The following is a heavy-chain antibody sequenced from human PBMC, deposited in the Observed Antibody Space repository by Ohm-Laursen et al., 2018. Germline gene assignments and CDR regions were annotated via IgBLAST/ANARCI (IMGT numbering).Heavy chain of an antibody. Sequence: SLRLSCAASGFTFSSYAMSWVRQAPGKGLEWVSAISGSGGSTYYADSVKGRFTISRDNSKNTLYLQMNSLRAEDTAVYYCAKVLPQDIVVVVAAFGMDVWGQGTTVTVSS. J-gene: IGHJ6*02. D-gene: IGHD2-15*01. CDR2: ISGSGGST. CDR1: GFTFSSYA. V-gene: IGHV3-23*01. CDR3: AKVLPQDIVVVVAAFGMDV.